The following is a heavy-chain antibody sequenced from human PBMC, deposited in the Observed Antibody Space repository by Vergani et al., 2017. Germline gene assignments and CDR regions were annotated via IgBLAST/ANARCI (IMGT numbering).Heavy chain of an antibody. J-gene: IGHJ5*02. CDR3: AKAGYSSSWYEGRFDP. Sequence: QLVESGGGWVQPGGSLRLSCVVSGFDFSSYIMNWVRQAPGKGLEWVSFVSTGTKSQSYAESVKGRFTISRDSAKNSLYLQMNSLRAEDTAVYYCAKAGYSSSWYEGRFDPWGQGTLVTVSS. CDR2: VSTGTKSQ. D-gene: IGHD6-13*01. CDR1: GFDFSSYI. V-gene: IGHV3-48*01.